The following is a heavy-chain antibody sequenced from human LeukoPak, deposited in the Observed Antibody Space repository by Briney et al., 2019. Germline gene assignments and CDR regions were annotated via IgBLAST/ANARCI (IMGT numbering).Heavy chain of an antibody. V-gene: IGHV3-11*01. J-gene: IGHJ4*02. Sequence: GGSLRLSCAASGFTFSDYYMSWIRQAPGKGLEWVTYITSGNTIYYADSVKGRFTISRDNAKNSLYLQMNSLRAEDTAMYYCARRDDYWGQGTLVTVSS. CDR1: GFTFSDYY. CDR3: ARRDDY. CDR2: ITSGNTI.